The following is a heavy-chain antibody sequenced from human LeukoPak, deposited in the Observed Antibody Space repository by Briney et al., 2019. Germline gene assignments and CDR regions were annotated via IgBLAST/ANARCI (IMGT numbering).Heavy chain of an antibody. J-gene: IGHJ6*02. CDR3: ARDVVAAPNDDYYYYYYGMDV. V-gene: IGHV4-4*07. CDR1: GGSISSYY. D-gene: IGHD6-6*01. Sequence: PSETLSLTSTVSGGSISSYYWSWIRQPAGKGLEWIGRIYTSGSTNYNPSLKSRVTMSVDTSKNQFSLKLSSVTAADTAVYYCARDVVAAPNDDYYYYYYGMDVWGQGTTVTVSS. CDR2: IYTSGST.